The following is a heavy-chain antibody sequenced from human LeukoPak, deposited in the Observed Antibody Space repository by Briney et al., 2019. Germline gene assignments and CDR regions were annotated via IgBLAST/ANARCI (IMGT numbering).Heavy chain of an antibody. CDR2: ISAYNANT. CDR3: ARDFRAAMVSDWFDP. Sequence: ASVKVSCKASGYTFSSYGIYWMRQAPGQGLEWLGWISAYNANTNYAQKLQGRVTMTTDTSTSTAYMELSRLRSDDTAVYYCARDFRAAMVSDWFDPWGQGTPVTVSS. D-gene: IGHD5-18*01. V-gene: IGHV1-18*01. J-gene: IGHJ5*02. CDR1: GYTFSSYG.